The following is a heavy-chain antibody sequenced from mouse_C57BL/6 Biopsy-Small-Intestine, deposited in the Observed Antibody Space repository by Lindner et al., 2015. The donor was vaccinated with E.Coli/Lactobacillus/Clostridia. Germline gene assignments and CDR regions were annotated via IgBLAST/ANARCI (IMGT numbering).Heavy chain of an antibody. V-gene: IGHV1-4*01. CDR3: AAFCGTTGCSEPKKSDFDY. D-gene: IGHD1-1*02. CDR1: GDTFTKYT. J-gene: IGHJ4*01. CDR2: VIPIIDST. Sequence: SVKVSCKASGDTFTKYTISWVRQAPGQGLEWMGRVIPIIDSTDYAQKFQGRVTITADKSTSTVYMELTSLKSDDTAVYYCAAFCGTTGCSEPKKSDFDYWGQGTLVTVSS.